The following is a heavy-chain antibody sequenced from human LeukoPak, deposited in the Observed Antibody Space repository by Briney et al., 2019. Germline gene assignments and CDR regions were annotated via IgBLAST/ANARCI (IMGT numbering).Heavy chain of an antibody. D-gene: IGHD6-13*01. CDR3: AANGVYSSSWWDYFDF. J-gene: IGHJ4*02. CDR2: ISSRSRYI. V-gene: IGHV3-21*01. CDR1: GFTFSIYS. Sequence: GGSLRLSCAASGFTFSIYSTNWVRHAPGKGLEWVSSISSRSRYIFYADSVKSRFTISRDNAKNTLNLQMNSLRAEDTAVYYCAANGVYSSSWWDYFDFWGQGTLVTVSS.